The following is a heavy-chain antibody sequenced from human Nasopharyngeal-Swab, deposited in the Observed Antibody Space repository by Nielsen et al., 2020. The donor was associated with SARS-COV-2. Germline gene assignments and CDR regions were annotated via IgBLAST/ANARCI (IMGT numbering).Heavy chain of an antibody. D-gene: IGHD3-10*01. J-gene: IGHJ4*02. V-gene: IGHV3-74*01. Sequence: GESLKISCAASGVTFSSYWMHWVRQAPGKGLVWVSRFSTDGSSTNYADSVKGRFTISRDNAKDTLFLQMNSLRAEDTAVYYCAILRGGIDYWGQGTLVTVSS. CDR1: GVTFSSYW. CDR3: AILRGGIDY. CDR2: FSTDGSST.